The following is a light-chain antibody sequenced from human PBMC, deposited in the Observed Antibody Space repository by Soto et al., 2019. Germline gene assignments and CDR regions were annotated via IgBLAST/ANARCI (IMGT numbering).Light chain of an antibody. Sequence: DIQLTQSPASLSASVGDRVTITCRASQVISNYLAWYQQKPGKPPKLLIYAVYTLQSGVPSRFSGSASGTEFTLTISRLQPEDIATYYCQKYNSAPLTFGQGTRLEIK. CDR1: QVISNY. V-gene: IGKV1-27*01. CDR2: AVY. CDR3: QKYNSAPLT. J-gene: IGKJ5*01.